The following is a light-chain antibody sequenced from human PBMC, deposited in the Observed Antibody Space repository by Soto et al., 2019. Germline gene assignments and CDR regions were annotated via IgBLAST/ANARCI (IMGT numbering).Light chain of an antibody. CDR3: SAYAGDNNVV. CDR2: EVS. V-gene: IGLV2-8*01. CDR1: SSDVGGYNY. Sequence: QSALTQPPSASGSPGQSVNISCTGTSSDVGGYNYVSWYQQHPGKAPKLLIYEVSERPSGVPDRFSGSKSANTASLTVSGLQAEDEAHYYCSAYAGDNNVVIGGGTKLTVL. J-gene: IGLJ2*01.